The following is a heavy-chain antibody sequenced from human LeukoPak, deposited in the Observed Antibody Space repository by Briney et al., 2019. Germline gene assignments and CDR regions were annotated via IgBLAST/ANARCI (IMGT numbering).Heavy chain of an antibody. Sequence: SETLSLTCAVYGGSFSGYYWSWIRQPPGRGLEWIGEINHSGSTNYNPSLKSRVTISVDTSKNQFSLELSSVTAADTAVYYCARVAYSGYDFRGTFDYWGQGTLVTVSS. CDR1: GGSFSGYY. V-gene: IGHV4-34*01. D-gene: IGHD5-12*01. CDR2: INHSGST. CDR3: ARVAYSGYDFRGTFDY. J-gene: IGHJ4*02.